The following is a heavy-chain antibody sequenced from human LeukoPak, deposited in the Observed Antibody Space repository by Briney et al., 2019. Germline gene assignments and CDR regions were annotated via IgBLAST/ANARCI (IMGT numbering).Heavy chain of an antibody. D-gene: IGHD1-26*01. V-gene: IGHV4-61*02. CDR2: VYTSGNT. J-gene: IGHJ4*02. CDR3: AVMRPGSGTYGFDY. Sequence: SQPLSLTCTLSGGSISRGSYYWSWIRPPAGKGLEWIGRVYTSGNTDYNPSLTSRLSISVDTSKKQFSLRLSSVTATDTAVYYCAVMRPGSGTYGFDYWGQGALVTVSS. CDR1: GGSISRGSYY.